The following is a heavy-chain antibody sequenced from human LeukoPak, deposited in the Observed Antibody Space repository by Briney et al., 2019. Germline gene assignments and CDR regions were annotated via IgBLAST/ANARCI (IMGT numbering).Heavy chain of an antibody. V-gene: IGHV3-23*01. J-gene: IGHJ4*02. CDR1: GFTFSSYA. Sequence: PGGSLRLSCAASGFTFSSYAMNWVRQAPGTGLEWVSIIGTSSDTTYYADSVKGRFTISRDKSKNTLFLQMNSLRAEDTAVYYCAKTGDAGATDYWGQGTLVTVSS. CDR2: IGTSSDTT. D-gene: IGHD1-26*01. CDR3: AKTGDAGATDY.